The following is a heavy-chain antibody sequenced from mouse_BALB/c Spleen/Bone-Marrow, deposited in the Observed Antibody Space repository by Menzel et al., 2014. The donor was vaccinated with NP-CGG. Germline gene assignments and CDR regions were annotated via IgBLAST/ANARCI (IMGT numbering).Heavy chain of an antibody. V-gene: IGHV14-3*02. J-gene: IGHJ2*01. Sequence: EVQLQQSGAEIVKPGASVKSSCTTSGFNIEDSYIYWMKQRPEQGLDWIGRIDPANGNTKYDPKFQGKATITVDTSSATAYLQLSSLTSEDTAVYYCAINYGSSLDYWGQGTTLTVSS. D-gene: IGHD1-1*01. CDR3: AINYGSSLDY. CDR2: IDPANGNT. CDR1: GFNIEDSY.